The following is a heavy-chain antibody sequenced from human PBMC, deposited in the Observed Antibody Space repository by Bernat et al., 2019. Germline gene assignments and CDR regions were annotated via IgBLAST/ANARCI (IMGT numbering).Heavy chain of an antibody. V-gene: IGHV3-7*03. CDR2: IKQDGSEK. CDR1: GFTFSSYW. Sequence: EVQLVESGGGLVQPGGSLRLSCAASGFTFSSYWMSWFRQAPGKGLEWVANIKQDGSEKYYVDSVKGRFTISRDNAKNSLYLQMNSLRAEETAVYYCARSGQYSSGWYCIDYWGQGTLVTVSS. CDR3: ARSGQYSSGWYCIDY. J-gene: IGHJ4*02. D-gene: IGHD6-19*01.